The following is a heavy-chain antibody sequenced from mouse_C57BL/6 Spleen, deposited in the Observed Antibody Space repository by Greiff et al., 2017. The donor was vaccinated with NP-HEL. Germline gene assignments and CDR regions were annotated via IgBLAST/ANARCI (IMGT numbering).Heavy chain of an antibody. CDR1: GFTFSDYY. V-gene: IGHV5-16*01. D-gene: IGHD1-1*01. CDR2: LNYDGSST. J-gene: IGHJ4*01. Sequence: EVQRVESEGGLVQPGSSMKLSCTASGFTFSDYYMAWVRQVPEKGLEWVANLNYDGSSTYYLDSLKSRFIISRDNAKNILYLQMSSLKSEDTATYYWARGPEYYGSSYGAGYAMDYWGQGTSVTVSS. CDR3: ARGPEYYGSSYGAGYAMDY.